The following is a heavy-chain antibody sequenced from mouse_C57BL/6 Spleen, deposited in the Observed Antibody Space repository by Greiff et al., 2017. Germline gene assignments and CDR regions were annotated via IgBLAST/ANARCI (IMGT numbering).Heavy chain of an antibody. Sequence: QVQLQQSGAELARPGASVKLSCKASGYTFTSYGISWVKQRTGQGLEWIGEIYPRSGNTYYNEKFKGKATLTADKSSSPAYMELRSLTSEDSAVYFCARCYYGSIYAMDYWGQGTSVTVSS. J-gene: IGHJ4*01. V-gene: IGHV1-81*01. CDR2: IYPRSGNT. CDR1: GYTFTSYG. D-gene: IGHD1-1*01. CDR3: ARCYYGSIYAMDY.